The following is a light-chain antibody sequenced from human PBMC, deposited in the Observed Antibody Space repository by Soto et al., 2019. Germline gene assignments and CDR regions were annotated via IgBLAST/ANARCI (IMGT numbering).Light chain of an antibody. CDR2: GAS. J-gene: IGKJ2*01. V-gene: IGKV3-20*01. CDR1: QSVSSTY. CDR3: QQYGSSPLMYT. Sequence: EIVLTQSPGTLSLSPGERATLSCRASQSVSSTYLAWYQHKPGQAPRLLIYGASSGATGIPDRFSGSGSGTDFTLTISRLEPEDFAVYYCQQYGSSPLMYTFGQGTKLEIK.